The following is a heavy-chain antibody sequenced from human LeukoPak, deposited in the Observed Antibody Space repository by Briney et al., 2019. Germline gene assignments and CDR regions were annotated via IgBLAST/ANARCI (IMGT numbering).Heavy chain of an antibody. Sequence: GGSLRLSCAASGFTFGSYAMGWVRRAPEKGLEWVSAISSSGASKYYADSVKGRFTISRDNSKNTLYLQMNSLRVEDTATYYCAKLKVFGSGSWDYWGQGSLVTVSS. CDR2: ISSSGASK. J-gene: IGHJ4*02. CDR1: GFTFGSYA. CDR3: AKLKVFGSGSWDY. D-gene: IGHD3-10*01. V-gene: IGHV3-23*01.